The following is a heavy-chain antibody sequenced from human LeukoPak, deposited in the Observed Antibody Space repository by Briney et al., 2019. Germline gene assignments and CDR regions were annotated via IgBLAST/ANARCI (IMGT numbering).Heavy chain of an antibody. V-gene: IGHV4-34*01. CDR2: INHSGST. J-gene: IGHJ6*02. D-gene: IGHD2-2*03. Sequence: PSETLSLTCAVYGGSFSGYYWSWLRQPPGKGLEWIGEINHSGSTHYNPSLKTQVTISVDTSKNQFPLKLSSVTAPDTAVYYCARADVGYCSSTSCYGNYYYYYGMDVWGQGTTVTVSS. CDR1: GGSFSGYY. CDR3: ARADVGYCSSTSCYGNYYYYYGMDV.